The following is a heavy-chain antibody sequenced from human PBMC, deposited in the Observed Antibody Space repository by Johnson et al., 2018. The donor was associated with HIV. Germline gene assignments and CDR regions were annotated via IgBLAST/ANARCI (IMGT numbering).Heavy chain of an antibody. V-gene: IGHV3-30-3*01. D-gene: IGHD3-22*01. Sequence: QMQLVESGGGVVQPGRSLRLSCAASGFTFSSYAMHWVRQAPAKGLEWVAVISYDGSNKYYSDSVKGRFTISRDNSKNTLYLQMNSLRVEDTAVYYCAKGTYYYDSSGYNDAFDMWGQGTMVTVSS. CDR1: GFTFSSYA. CDR2: ISYDGSNK. J-gene: IGHJ3*02. CDR3: AKGTYYYDSSGYNDAFDM.